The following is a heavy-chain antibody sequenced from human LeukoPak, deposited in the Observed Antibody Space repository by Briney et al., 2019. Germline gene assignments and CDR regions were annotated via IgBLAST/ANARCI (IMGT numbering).Heavy chain of an antibody. Sequence: SVKVSCKASGFTPCSGVQWVRQARGQRLEWIGWIVVGSGHTNYAQKFQERVTITRDMSTNTDYMELSSLRSEDTAVYYCVADHPNYDYWGQGTLITVSP. CDR1: GFTPCSG. D-gene: IGHD5-24*01. V-gene: IGHV1-58*01. CDR2: IVVGSGHT. CDR3: VADHPNYDY. J-gene: IGHJ4*02.